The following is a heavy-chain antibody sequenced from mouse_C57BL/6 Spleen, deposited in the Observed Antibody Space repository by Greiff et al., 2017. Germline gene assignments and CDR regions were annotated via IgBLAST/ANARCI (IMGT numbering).Heavy chain of an antibody. D-gene: IGHD1-1*01. V-gene: IGHV1-72*01. CDR2: IDPNSGGT. CDR3: ARSKTVVARDWYFDV. CDR1: GYTFTSYW. Sequence: VKLQQPGAELVKPGASVKLSCKASGYTFTSYWMHWVKQRPGRGLEWIGRIDPNSGGTKYNEKFKSKATLTVDKPSSTAYRQLSSLTSEDSAVYYCARSKTVVARDWYFDVWGTGTTVTVSS. J-gene: IGHJ1*03.